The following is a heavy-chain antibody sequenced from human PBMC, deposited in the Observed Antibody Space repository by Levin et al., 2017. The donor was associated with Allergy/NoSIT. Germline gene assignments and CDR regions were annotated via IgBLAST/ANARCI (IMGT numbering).Heavy chain of an antibody. D-gene: IGHD3-10*01. CDR1: GASTSNDDW. V-gene: IGHV4/OR15-8*02. J-gene: IGHJ2*01. CDR3: ARDHETSGSWYFDL. Sequence: SQTLSLPCAVSGASTSNDDWWNWVRQSPGKGLEWIGEIYHGGNVNYNPSLKSRVLISLDKSKYQFSLILTSVTASDTAVYYCARDHETSGSWYFDLWGRGTLVTVSS. CDR2: IYHGGNV.